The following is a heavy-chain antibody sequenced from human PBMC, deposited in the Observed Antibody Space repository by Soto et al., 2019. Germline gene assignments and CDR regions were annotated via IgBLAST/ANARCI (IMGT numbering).Heavy chain of an antibody. CDR1: GGTFSSYA. CDR2: IIPIFGTA. V-gene: IGHV1-69*01. CDR3: ARAHPRVGATTGSYYGMDV. Sequence: QVQLVQSGAEVKKPGSSVKVSCKASGGTFSSYAISWVRQAPGQGLEWMGGIIPIFGTANYAQKFQGRVTITADESTSTAYMELSSLRSEDTAVYYCARAHPRVGATTGSYYGMDVWGQGTTVTVSS. D-gene: IGHD1-26*01. J-gene: IGHJ6*02.